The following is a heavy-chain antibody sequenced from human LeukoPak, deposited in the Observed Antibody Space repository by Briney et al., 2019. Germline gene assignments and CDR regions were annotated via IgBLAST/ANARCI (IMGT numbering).Heavy chain of an antibody. J-gene: IGHJ4*02. Sequence: PSETLSLTCTVSGGSINFYYWSWIRQPAGKGLEWIGRIYTSGSTNYNPSLKSRVTMSVDTSKNQFSLKLSSVTAADTAVYYCARESHSSSYLFDYWGQGTLVTVSS. CDR1: GGSINFYY. CDR3: ARESHSSSYLFDY. D-gene: IGHD6-6*01. V-gene: IGHV4-4*07. CDR2: IYTSGST.